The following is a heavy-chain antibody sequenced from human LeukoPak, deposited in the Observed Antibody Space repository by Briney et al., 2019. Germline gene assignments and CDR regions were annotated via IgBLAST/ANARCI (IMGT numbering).Heavy chain of an antibody. J-gene: IGHJ4*02. CDR1: GYTFTGYY. V-gene: IGHV1-2*06. D-gene: IGHD3-3*01. CDR3: ALDYYDFWSGYDPFDY. CDR2: INPNSGGT. Sequence: ASVKVSCKASGYTFTGYYMHWVRQAPGQGLEWMGRINPNSGGTNYAQKFQGRVTMTRDTSISTAYMELSRLRSDDTAVYYCALDYYDFWSGYDPFDYWGQGTLVTVSS.